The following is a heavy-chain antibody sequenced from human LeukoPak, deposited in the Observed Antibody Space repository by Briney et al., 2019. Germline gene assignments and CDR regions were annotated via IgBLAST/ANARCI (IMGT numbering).Heavy chain of an antibody. D-gene: IGHD3-9*01. V-gene: IGHV3-7*01. CDR3: ARSDYDILTGYYSAYGMDV. CDR1: GFTFSNYW. Sequence: GGSLSLSCAASGFTFSNYWMSWVRQAPGKGLEWVANIKEDGSEKYYVDSVKGRFTISRDNARNSLYLQMNSLRAEDTAVYYCARSDYDILTGYYSAYGMDVWGKGTTVTVSS. CDR2: IKEDGSEK. J-gene: IGHJ6*04.